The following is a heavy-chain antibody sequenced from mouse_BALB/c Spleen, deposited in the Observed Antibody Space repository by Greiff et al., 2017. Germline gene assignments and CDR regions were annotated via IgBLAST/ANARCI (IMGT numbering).Heavy chain of an antibody. D-gene: IGHD1-2*01. CDR1: GFTFSSFG. J-gene: IGHJ1*01. V-gene: IGHV5-17*02. CDR2: ISSGSSTI. CDR3: ARGDYGHEDWYFDV. Sequence: EVKLVESGGGLVQPGGSRKLSCAASGFTFSSFGMHWVRQAPEKGLEWVAYISSGSSTIYYADTVKGRFTISRDNPKNTLFLQMTSLRSEDTAMYYCARGDYGHEDWYFDVWGAGTTVTVSS.